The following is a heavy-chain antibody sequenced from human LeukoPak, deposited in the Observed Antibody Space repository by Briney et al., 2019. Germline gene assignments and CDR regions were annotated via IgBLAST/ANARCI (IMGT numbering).Heavy chain of an antibody. Sequence: SETLSLTCTVSGGSISSSSYYWGWIRQPPGKGLEWIGSIYYSGSTYYNPSLKSRVTISVDTSKNQFSLKLSSVTAADTAVYYCARGNSYYDSSGAFDYWGQGTLVTVSS. V-gene: IGHV4-39*07. CDR3: ARGNSYYDSSGAFDY. J-gene: IGHJ4*02. CDR1: GGSISSSSYY. D-gene: IGHD3-22*01. CDR2: IYYSGST.